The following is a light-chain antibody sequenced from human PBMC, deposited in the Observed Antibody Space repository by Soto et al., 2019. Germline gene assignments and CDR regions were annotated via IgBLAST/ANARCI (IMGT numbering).Light chain of an antibody. J-gene: IGKJ1*01. CDR3: QQYGSSRT. CDR1: QSVSSSY. CDR2: GAS. Sequence: EIELTQSPGTLSLSPRERATLSCRASQSVSSSYLAWYQQKPGQAPRLLIDGASSRATGIPDRFSGRGSGTDFTLTISRLEPEDFAVYYCQQYGSSRTFGQGTKVDIK. V-gene: IGKV3-20*01.